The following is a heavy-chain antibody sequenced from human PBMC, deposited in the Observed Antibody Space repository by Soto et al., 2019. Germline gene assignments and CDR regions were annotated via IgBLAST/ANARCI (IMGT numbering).Heavy chain of an antibody. J-gene: IGHJ4*02. Sequence: ASVKVSCKASGYTFTSYGISWVRQAPEQGLEWMGWISAYNGNTNYAQKLQGRVTMTTDTSTSTAYMELRSLRSDDTAVYYCAKDSVMVIESMDHWGQGTLVTVSS. CDR3: AKDSVMVIESMDH. V-gene: IGHV1-18*01. D-gene: IGHD2-21*01. CDR2: ISAYNGNT. CDR1: GYTFTSYG.